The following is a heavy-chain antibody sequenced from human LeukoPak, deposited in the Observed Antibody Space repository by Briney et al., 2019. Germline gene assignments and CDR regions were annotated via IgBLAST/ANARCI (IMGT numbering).Heavy chain of an antibody. Sequence: ASVKVSCKASGYTFTSYYMHWVRQAPGQGLEWMGMINPSADSTNYAQKFQGRVTMTRDTSISTAYMELSRLRSDDTAVYYCARSRRDDYGDYLKRAFDYWGQGTLVTVSS. CDR1: GYTFTSYY. CDR2: INPSADST. CDR3: ARSRRDDYGDYLKRAFDY. J-gene: IGHJ4*02. V-gene: IGHV1-2*02. D-gene: IGHD4-17*01.